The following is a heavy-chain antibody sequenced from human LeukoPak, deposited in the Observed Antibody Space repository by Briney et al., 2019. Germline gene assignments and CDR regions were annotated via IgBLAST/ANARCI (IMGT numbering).Heavy chain of an antibody. V-gene: IGHV4-59*01. J-gene: IGHJ3*02. D-gene: IGHD3-3*01. CDR1: GGSISSYY. Sequence: PSETLSLPCSVSGGSISSYYWSWLRQPPGKGLEWSGYIYYSGSTNYNPSLKSRVTISVDTSKNQFSLKVSSVPAADTAVYYCARDTSAFDIWGQGTMVTVYS. CDR3: ARDTSAFDI. CDR2: IYYSGST.